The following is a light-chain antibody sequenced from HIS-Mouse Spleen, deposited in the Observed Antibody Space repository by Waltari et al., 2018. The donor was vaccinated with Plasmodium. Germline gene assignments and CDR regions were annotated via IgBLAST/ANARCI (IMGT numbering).Light chain of an antibody. J-gene: IGLJ3*02. Sequence: SYELPQPPSVSVSPGHTARITCSGDALPKKYASWYQQKSGQAPGLVIYEDSKRPSGTPERVSGSSSGTMATLTISGAQVEDEADYYCYSTDSSGNHRVFGGGTKLTVL. CDR1: ALPKKY. V-gene: IGLV3-10*01. CDR2: EDS. CDR3: YSTDSSGNHRV.